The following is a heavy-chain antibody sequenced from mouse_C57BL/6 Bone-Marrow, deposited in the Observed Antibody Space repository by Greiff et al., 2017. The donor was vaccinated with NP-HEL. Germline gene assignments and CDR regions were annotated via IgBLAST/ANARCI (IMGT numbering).Heavy chain of an antibody. V-gene: IGHV1-66*01. CDR1: GYSFTSYY. D-gene: IGHD3-3*01. J-gene: IGHJ2*01. CDR3: ARGRGRRYFDY. Sequence: VKLVESGPELVKPGASVKISCKASGYSFTSYYIHWVKQRPGQGLEWIGWIYPGSGNTKYNEKFKGKATLTADTSSSTAYMQLSSLTSEDSAVYYCARGRGRRYFDYWGQGTTLTVSS. CDR2: IYPGSGNT.